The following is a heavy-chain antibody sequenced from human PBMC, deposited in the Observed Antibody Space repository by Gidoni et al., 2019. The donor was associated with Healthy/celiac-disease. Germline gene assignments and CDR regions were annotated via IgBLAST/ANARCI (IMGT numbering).Heavy chain of an antibody. D-gene: IGHD3-3*01. V-gene: IGHV3-43*02. CDR3: AKDINVVLFLEWFSYYYYYGMDV. Sequence: EVQLVESGGGLVQPGGSLRLSGAASGFTFDDYAVQCVRQDPGRGLECVSIISWDGCITYYADSVKFRFTISRDNSKNSLYLQMNSLRTEDTALYYCAKDINVVLFLEWFSYYYYYGMDVWGQGTTVTVSS. CDR1: GFTFDDYA. CDR2: ISWDGCIT. J-gene: IGHJ6*02.